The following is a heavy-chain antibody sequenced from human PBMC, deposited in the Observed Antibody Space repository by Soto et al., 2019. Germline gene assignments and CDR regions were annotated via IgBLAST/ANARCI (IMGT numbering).Heavy chain of an antibody. Sequence: QVQLQESGPGLVKPSGTLSLTCAVSGGSISDNWWSWVRQPHGKGLERLGKIYHTGSTHYNPSLWSRVTMSMHTSKTQFSLKLSSVTAADTAVYFCAGHIAVPRTRGFDFWGQGTLVTVSS. CDR2: IYHTGST. CDR3: AGHIAVPRTRGFDF. V-gene: IGHV4-4*02. D-gene: IGHD6-19*01. J-gene: IGHJ4*02. CDR1: GGSISDNW.